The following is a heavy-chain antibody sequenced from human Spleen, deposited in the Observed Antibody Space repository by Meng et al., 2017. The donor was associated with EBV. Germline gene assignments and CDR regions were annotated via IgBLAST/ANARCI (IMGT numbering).Heavy chain of an antibody. J-gene: IGHJ4*02. CDR3: ARDPNGDYAFDS. V-gene: IGHV4-30-4*01. D-gene: IGHD4-17*01. Sequence: LQRSGPGLVKPAQPLSFPCVLSVGSVSSIVYAWSWIRQSPGKGLEFIGYIYYRGSTYYAPSLQSRVTISIDKSKNQFSLKLRSVTAADTAVYYCARDPNGDYAFDSWGQGTLVTVSS. CDR1: VGSVSSIVYA. CDR2: IYYRGST.